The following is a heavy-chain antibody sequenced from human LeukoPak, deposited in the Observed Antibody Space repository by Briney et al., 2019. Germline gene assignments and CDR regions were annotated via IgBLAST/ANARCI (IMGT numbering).Heavy chain of an antibody. V-gene: IGHV1-2*04. D-gene: IGHD4-17*01. J-gene: IGHJ6*04. CDR2: INPNSGGT. CDR3: ATWDGEGMDV. CDR1: GYSFTGYY. Sequence: ASVKVSCKASGYSFTGYYIHWVRQAPGQRLEWMGWINPNSGGTNFAQKFQGWVTMTRDTSTSTAYMELSRLRSDDTAVYYCATWDGEGMDVWGKGTTVTVSS.